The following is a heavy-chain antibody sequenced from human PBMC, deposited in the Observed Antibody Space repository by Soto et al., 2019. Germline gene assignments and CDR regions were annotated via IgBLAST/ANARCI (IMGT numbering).Heavy chain of an antibody. CDR3: AHSGPTATVAFDY. D-gene: IGHD4-4*01. J-gene: IGHJ4*02. CDR1: GFSLTTTEVA. CDR2: IYWDDDK. Sequence: QITLKESGPSLVNPTQSRTLTCSFSGFSLTTTEVAVGWIRQPPGKALEWLALIYWDDDKRYSPSLKSSLTITKDTAKNQVVLTKSNVHAEDTASYFSAHSGPTATVAFDYWRQGSLVTVSS. V-gene: IGHV2-5*02.